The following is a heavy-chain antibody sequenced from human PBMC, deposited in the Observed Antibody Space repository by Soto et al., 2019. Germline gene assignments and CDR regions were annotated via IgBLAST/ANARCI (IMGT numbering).Heavy chain of an antibody. CDR1: GDSVSSNSAA. Sequence: PSQTLSLTCAISGDSVSSNSAAWNWVRQSPSRGLEWLGRTYYRSKWNNDYAVSVKRRITINPDTSKNQFSLQLNSVTPEDTAVYSCAREGCDRRSWYFVYWGQGTLDAVSS. D-gene: IGHD6-13*01. CDR3: AREGCDRRSWYFVY. CDR2: TYYRSKWNN. J-gene: IGHJ4*02. V-gene: IGHV6-1*01.